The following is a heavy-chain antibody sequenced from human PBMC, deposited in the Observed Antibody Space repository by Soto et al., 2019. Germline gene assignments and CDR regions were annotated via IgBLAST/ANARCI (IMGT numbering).Heavy chain of an antibody. CDR2: ISNDGMTI. V-gene: IGHV3-48*03. CDR3: ARDADVTTFGRDGMVV. CDR1: GFTFVSHE. J-gene: IGHJ6*02. Sequence: GGSLRLSCAASGFTFVSHEMNWVRQAPGKGLEWVAYISNDGMTIEYAESVKGRFAISRDNAKNLLYLQMSSLRAEDTAVYFCARDADVTTFGRDGMVVWGQGTAVTVSS. D-gene: IGHD3-3*01.